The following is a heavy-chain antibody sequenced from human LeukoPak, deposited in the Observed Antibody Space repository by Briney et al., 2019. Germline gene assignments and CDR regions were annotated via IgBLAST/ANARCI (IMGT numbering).Heavy chain of an antibody. CDR3: ARDGAVWYYYYGMDV. Sequence: ASVKVSCKASGYTFTGYYMHWVRRAPGQGLEWMGWINPNSGGTNYAQKFQGRVTMTRDTSISTAYMELSRLRSDDTAVYYCARDGAVWYYYYGMDVWGQGTTVTVSS. CDR2: INPNSGGT. CDR1: GYTFTGYY. V-gene: IGHV1-2*02. J-gene: IGHJ6*02. D-gene: IGHD3-16*01.